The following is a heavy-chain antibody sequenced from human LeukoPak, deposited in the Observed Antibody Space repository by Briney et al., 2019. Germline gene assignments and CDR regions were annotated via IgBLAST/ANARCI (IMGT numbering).Heavy chain of an antibody. CDR2: INIGGTNT. J-gene: IGHJ5*02. CDR1: GFTFNDYY. V-gene: IGHV3-11*01. Sequence: GGSLRLSCAASGFTFNDYYMSWIRQAPGKGLEWLSYINIGGTNTHYADSVKGRFTISRGNAKKSLYLEMNNLRAEDTAVYYCAADGAGFDTWGQGVLVTVSS. CDR3: AADGAGFDT. D-gene: IGHD5-24*01.